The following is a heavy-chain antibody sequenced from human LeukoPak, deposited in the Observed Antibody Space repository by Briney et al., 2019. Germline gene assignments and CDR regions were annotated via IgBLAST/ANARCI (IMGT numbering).Heavy chain of an antibody. D-gene: IGHD1-26*01. V-gene: IGHV1-2*02. CDR1: GYTFTGYY. Sequence: ASVKASCKASGYTFTGYYMHWVRQAPGQGLEWMGWINPNSGGTNYAQKFQGRVTMTRDTSISTAYMELSRLRSDDTAVYYCARGDKWELLYYFDYWGQGTLVTVSS. J-gene: IGHJ4*02. CDR2: INPNSGGT. CDR3: ARGDKWELLYYFDY.